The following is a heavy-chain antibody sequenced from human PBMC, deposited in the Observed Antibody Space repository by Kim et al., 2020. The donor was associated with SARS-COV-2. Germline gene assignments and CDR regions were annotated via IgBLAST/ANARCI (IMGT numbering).Heavy chain of an antibody. V-gene: IGHV3-23*01. CDR2: IGGSGGTT. J-gene: IGHJ4*02. D-gene: IGHD1-26*01. Sequence: GGSLRLSCAASGITFSNYAMSWVRQAPGKGLGWVSGIGGSGGTTIYADSVKGRFTISRDNSQNTLYLQMNSLRAEDTAIYYCTKGGFSGIYSHLPIDSWGQGTLVTVSS. CDR3: TKGGFSGIYSHLPIDS. CDR1: GITFSNYA.